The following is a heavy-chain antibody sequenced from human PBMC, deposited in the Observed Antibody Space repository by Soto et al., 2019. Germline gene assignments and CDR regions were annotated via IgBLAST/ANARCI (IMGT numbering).Heavy chain of an antibody. V-gene: IGHV4-39*01. D-gene: IGHD3-3*01. Sequence: SETLSLSCNVSGGSISSSSYYWGWIRQPPGRGLEWIGSIYYSGSTYYNPSLKSRVTISVDTSKNQFSLKMSSVTAADTAVYYCARHPGSGYYDFWSGYYDFDYWGHGTLVTVS. CDR3: ARHPGSGYYDFWSGYYDFDY. J-gene: IGHJ4*01. CDR2: IYYSGST. CDR1: GGSISSSSYY.